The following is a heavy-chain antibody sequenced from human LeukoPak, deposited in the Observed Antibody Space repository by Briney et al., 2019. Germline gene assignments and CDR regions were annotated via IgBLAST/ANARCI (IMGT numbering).Heavy chain of an antibody. CDR2: ISSGGSNK. V-gene: IGHV3-21*01. Sequence: GGSLRLSCAASGFSFSTFSMHWVRQAPGKGLEWVASISSGGSNKYYVESLKGRFVISRDNANNSLYLQINSVRVEDTAVFYCARMGDYGGDAYDVWGQGAVLTVSS. CDR1: GFSFSTFS. CDR3: ARMGDYGGDAYDV. J-gene: IGHJ3*01. D-gene: IGHD4-17*01.